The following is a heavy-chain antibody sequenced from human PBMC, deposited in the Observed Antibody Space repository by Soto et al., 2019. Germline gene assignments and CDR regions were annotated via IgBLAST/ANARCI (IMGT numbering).Heavy chain of an antibody. CDR2: IWYDGSNK. CDR1: GFTFSSYG. J-gene: IGHJ4*02. V-gene: IGHV3-33*01. D-gene: IGHD6-6*01. CDR3: ARDRVAYSSSPGSDY. Sequence: GGSLRLSCAASGFTFSSYGMHWVRQAPGKGLEWVAVIWYDGSNKYYADSVKGRFTISRDNSKNTLYLQMNSLRAEDTAVYYCARDRVAYSSSPGSDYWGQGTLVTVSS.